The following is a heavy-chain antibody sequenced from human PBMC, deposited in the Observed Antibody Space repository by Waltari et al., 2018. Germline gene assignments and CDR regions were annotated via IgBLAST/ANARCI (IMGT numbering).Heavy chain of an antibody. Sequence: QVQLVQSGAEVKKPGASVKVSCKASGYTLTELSMHWVRQAPGQGLEWMGGFDPEDGETIYAQKFQGRVTMTEDTSTDTAYMELSSLRSEDTAVYYCATGGSEYSSSSGRPTENWGQGTLVTVSS. CDR3: ATGGSEYSSSSGRPTEN. V-gene: IGHV1-24*01. CDR2: FDPEDGET. D-gene: IGHD6-6*01. CDR1: GYTLTELS. J-gene: IGHJ4*02.